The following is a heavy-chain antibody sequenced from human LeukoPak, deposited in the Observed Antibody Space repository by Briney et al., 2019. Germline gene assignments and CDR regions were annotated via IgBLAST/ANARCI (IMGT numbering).Heavy chain of an antibody. D-gene: IGHD1-26*01. CDR3: ARDKVVGASRFEY. J-gene: IGHJ4*02. CDR2: LQYDRTNV. CDR1: RFSFSSYG. V-gene: IGHV3-30*02. Sequence: PGGSLRLSCAASRFSFSSYGMHWVRQAPGKGLEWVAYLQYDRTNVQYADSVRGRFTISRDNAKNLVYLQLNSLRVEDTAVYYCARDKVVGASRFEYWGQGTQVMVSS.